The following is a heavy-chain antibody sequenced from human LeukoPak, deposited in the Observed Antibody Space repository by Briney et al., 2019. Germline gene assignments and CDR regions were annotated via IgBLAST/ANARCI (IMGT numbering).Heavy chain of an antibody. V-gene: IGHV3-15*01. CDR3: AKDTLLLWFGAPRGYFDY. J-gene: IGHJ4*02. CDR2: IKSKTDGGTT. Sequence: GGSLRLSCAGSGFTFSNAWMSWVRQAPGKGLEWVGRIKSKTDGGTTDYAAPVKGRFTISRDDSKNTLYLQMNSLKTEDTAVYYCAKDTLLLWFGAPRGYFDYWGQGTLVTVSS. D-gene: IGHD3-10*01. CDR1: GFTFSNAW.